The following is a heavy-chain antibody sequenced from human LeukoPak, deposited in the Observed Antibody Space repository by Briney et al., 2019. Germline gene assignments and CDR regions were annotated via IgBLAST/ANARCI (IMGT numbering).Heavy chain of an antibody. D-gene: IGHD5-18*01. V-gene: IGHV3-7*03. J-gene: IGHJ4*02. CDR1: GFTFSSYW. CDR3: ARYSYGYDLDY. CDR2: INQGGSGE. Sequence: PGGSLRLSCAASGFTFSSYWMRWVRQAPGKGLEWVAKINQGGSGEAYLDSVKGRFTISRDNAKSSLHLQMNSMTADDTAVYYCARYSYGYDLDYWGQGTLVTVSS.